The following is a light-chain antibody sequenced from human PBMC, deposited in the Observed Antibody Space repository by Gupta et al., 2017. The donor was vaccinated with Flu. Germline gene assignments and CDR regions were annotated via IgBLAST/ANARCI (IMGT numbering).Light chain of an antibody. J-gene: IGLJ2*01. Sequence: SGGKWRETITCWYQQKPSKSPLLIIYQNTKRPSESAERFSGSISGNTAALTISGTQATDEADYSCQAWDSSFSVVFGGGTKLTVL. CDR1: KWRETI. CDR3: QAWDSSFSVV. CDR2: QNT. V-gene: IGLV3-1*01.